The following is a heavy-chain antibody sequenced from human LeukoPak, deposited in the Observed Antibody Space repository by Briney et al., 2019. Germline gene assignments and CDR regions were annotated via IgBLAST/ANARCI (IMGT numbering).Heavy chain of an antibody. CDR1: GFTFSDYS. CDR3: ARLLGYCSSTSCYHYYYYYMDV. D-gene: IGHD2-2*01. CDR2: ISSSSAYI. J-gene: IGHJ6*03. V-gene: IGHV3-21*01. Sequence: PGGSLRLSCAASGFTFSDYSMNWVRQAPGKGLEWVSSISSSSAYIYYADSVKGRFTVSRDNAKNSLYLQMNSLRAEDTAVYYCARLLGYCSSTSCYHYYYYYMDVWGKGTTVTVSS.